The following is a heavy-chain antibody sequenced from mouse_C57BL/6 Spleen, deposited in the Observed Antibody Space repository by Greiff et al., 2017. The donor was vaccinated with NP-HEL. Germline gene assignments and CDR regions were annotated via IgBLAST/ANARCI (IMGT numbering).Heavy chain of an antibody. D-gene: IGHD2-5*01. CDR1: GYSFTGYY. Sequence: EVQLQQSGPELVKPGASVKISCKASGYSFTGYYMNWVKQSPEKSLEWIGEINPSTGGTTYNQKFKAKATLTVDKSSSTAYMQLKSLTSEDSAVYYCARGDSKRDYYAMDYWGQGTSVTVSS. V-gene: IGHV1-42*01. J-gene: IGHJ4*01. CDR3: ARGDSKRDYYAMDY. CDR2: INPSTGGT.